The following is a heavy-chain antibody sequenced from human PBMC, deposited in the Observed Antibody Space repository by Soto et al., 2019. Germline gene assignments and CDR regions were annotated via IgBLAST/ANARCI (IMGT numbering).Heavy chain of an antibody. J-gene: IGHJ5*02. CDR2: IYHSGST. CDR1: GGSIRYHY. Sequence: SETLSLTCTVAGGSIRYHYWGWIRQPPGKGLEWIGYIYHSGSTYYNPSLKSRVTISVDRSKNQFSLKLSSVTAADTAVYYCARVPDRWGQGTLVTVSS. D-gene: IGHD2-2*01. CDR3: ARVPDR. V-gene: IGHV4-30-2*01.